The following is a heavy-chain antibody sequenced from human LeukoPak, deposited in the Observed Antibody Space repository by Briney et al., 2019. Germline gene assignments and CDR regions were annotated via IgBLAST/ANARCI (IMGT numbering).Heavy chain of an antibody. V-gene: IGHV4-59*01. CDR3: ACLTTADAFDI. CDR2: ISYSGST. CDR1: GGSISSYY. J-gene: IGHJ3*02. Sequence: PSETLSLTCTVSGGSISSYYWSWIRQPPGKGLEWIGYISYSGSTNYNPSLKSRVTISVDTSKNQFSLKLSSVTAADTAVYYCACLTTADAFDIWGQGTMVTVSS. D-gene: IGHD3-22*01.